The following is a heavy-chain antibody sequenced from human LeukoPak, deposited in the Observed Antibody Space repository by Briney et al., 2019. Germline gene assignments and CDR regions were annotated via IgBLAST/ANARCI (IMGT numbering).Heavy chain of an antibody. V-gene: IGHV3-30-3*01. CDR3: ARGDSLMVSAIEFDF. CDR2: ISYDGSNK. J-gene: IGHJ4*02. Sequence: GGSLRLSCAVSGFIFNSYAMHWVRQGPGKGLEWVAVISYDGSNKYFADSVKGRFTISRDNSKNTLYLQMNSLRAEDTAMYYCARGDSLMVSAIEFDFWGQGTLVTVSS. D-gene: IGHD2-8*01. CDR1: GFIFNSYA.